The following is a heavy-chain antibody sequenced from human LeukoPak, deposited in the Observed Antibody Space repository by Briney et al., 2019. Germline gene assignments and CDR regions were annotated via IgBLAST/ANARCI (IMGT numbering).Heavy chain of an antibody. CDR1: GGSISSYY. V-gene: IGHV4-4*07. CDR3: ARDTEYYDFWSGYYRGSYYFDY. CDR2: IYTSGST. J-gene: IGHJ4*02. Sequence: SETLSPTCTVSGGSISSYYWSWIRQPAGKGLEWIGRIYTSGSTNYNPSLKSRVTMSVDTSKNQFSLKLSSVTAADTAVYYCARDTEYYDFWSGYYRGSYYFDYWGQGTLVTVSS. D-gene: IGHD3-3*01.